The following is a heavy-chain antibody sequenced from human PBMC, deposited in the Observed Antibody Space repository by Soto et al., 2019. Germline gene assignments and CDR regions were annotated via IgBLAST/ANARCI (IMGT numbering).Heavy chain of an antibody. CDR2: INSDGSST. Sequence: PGGSLRLSCAASGFTFSSYWMHWVRQAPGKGLVWVSRINSDGSSTSYADSVKGRFTISRDNAKNTLYLQMNSLRAEDTAVYYCARGYSGYRMPYGMDVWGQGTTVTVSS. CDR1: GFTFSSYW. D-gene: IGHD5-12*01. J-gene: IGHJ6*02. V-gene: IGHV3-74*01. CDR3: ARGYSGYRMPYGMDV.